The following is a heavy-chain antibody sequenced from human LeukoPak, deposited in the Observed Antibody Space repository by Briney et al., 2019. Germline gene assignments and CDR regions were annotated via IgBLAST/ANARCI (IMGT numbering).Heavy chain of an antibody. Sequence: GGSLRLSCAASGFTFTSYGISWVRQAPGQGLEWMGWISAYNGNTNYAQKLQGRVTMTTDTSTSTAYMELRSLRSDDTAVYYCAREGVEMATISNYFDYWGQGTLVTVSS. J-gene: IGHJ4*02. V-gene: IGHV1-18*01. CDR3: AREGVEMATISNYFDY. CDR1: GFTFTSYG. D-gene: IGHD5-24*01. CDR2: ISAYNGNT.